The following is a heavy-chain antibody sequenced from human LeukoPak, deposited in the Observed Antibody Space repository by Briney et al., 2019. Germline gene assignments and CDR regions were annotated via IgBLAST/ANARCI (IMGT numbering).Heavy chain of an antibody. V-gene: IGHV1-18*01. J-gene: IGHJ5*02. Sequence: ASVKVSCKASGGTFSSYAISWVRQAPGQGLECMGWISAYNGNTKYVQKFQGRVTMTTDKSTSTAYMELSSLRSEDTAVYYCARMIAARQGAWFDPWGQGTLVTVSS. CDR1: GGTFSSYA. D-gene: IGHD6-6*01. CDR2: ISAYNGNT. CDR3: ARMIAARQGAWFDP.